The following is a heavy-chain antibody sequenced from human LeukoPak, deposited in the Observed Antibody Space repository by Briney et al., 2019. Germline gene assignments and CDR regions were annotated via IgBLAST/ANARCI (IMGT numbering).Heavy chain of an antibody. V-gene: IGHV3-7*01. D-gene: IGHD3-10*01. Sequence: PGGSLRLSCAVSGFTFSNSWMTWVRQAPGKGLEWVATIKEDGSEKYYVDSVRGRFTISRDNAKNSLYLQMNSLRAEDTAVYFCARDRISSWGKGTTVTVSS. CDR1: GFTFSNSW. J-gene: IGHJ6*04. CDR2: IKEDGSEK. CDR3: ARDRISS.